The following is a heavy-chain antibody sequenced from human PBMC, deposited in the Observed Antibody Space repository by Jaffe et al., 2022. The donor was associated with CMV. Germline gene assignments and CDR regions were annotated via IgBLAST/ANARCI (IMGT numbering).Heavy chain of an antibody. J-gene: IGHJ6*03. CDR3: ATIKTRPFWFMDV. D-gene: IGHD3-3*01. CDR2: LAHGGRP. CDR1: GGSFSAYY. V-gene: IGHV4-59*08. Sequence: QVQLQESGPGLVKPSETLSLTCTVSGGSFSAYYYNWIRQTPGKGLEWIARLAHGGRPDYNPSLNSRVTLTLDPSKRQVSLRLTSVTAADTAVYYCATIKTRPFWFMDVWGKGTTVTVSS.